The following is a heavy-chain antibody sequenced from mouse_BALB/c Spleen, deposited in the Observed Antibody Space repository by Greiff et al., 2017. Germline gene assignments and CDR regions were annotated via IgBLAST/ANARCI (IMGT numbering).Heavy chain of an antibody. D-gene: IGHD2-1*01. CDR1: GYTFTSYW. CDR2: INPSNGRT. J-gene: IGHJ4*01. V-gene: IGHV1S81*02. CDR3: ASYGNYEGYAMDY. Sequence: QVQLHQPGAELVKPGASVKLSCKASGYTFTSYWMHWVKQRPGQGLEWIGEINPSNGRTNYNEKFKSKATLTVDKSSSTAYMQLSSLTSEDSAVYYCASYGNYEGYAMDYWGQGTSVTVSS.